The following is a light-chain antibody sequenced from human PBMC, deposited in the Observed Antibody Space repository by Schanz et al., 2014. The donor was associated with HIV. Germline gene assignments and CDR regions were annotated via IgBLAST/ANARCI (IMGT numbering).Light chain of an antibody. V-gene: IGLV1-44*01. Sequence: QSVLTQPPSASGTPGQRVTISCSGSSSSIKTNTVNWFQHLPGTAPKLLIYNSYHRPSGVPDRFSGSESGTSASLAISGLQSEDEADYYCGTWDDSLNGWVFGGGTKVTVL. CDR1: SSSIKTNT. CDR2: NSY. CDR3: GTWDDSLNGWV. J-gene: IGLJ3*02.